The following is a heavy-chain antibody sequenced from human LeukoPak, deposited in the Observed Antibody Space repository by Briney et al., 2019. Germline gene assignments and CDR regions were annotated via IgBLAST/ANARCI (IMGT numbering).Heavy chain of an antibody. V-gene: IGHV3-30-3*01. CDR3: ARGLYPVYIAGGMDV. D-gene: IGHD2-15*01. J-gene: IGHJ6*02. CDR2: ISYDGSNK. Sequence: QSGGSLRLSCAASGFTFSSYAMHWVRQAPGKGLEWVAVISYDGSNKYYADSVKGRFTISRDNPKNTLYPQMNSLRAEDTAVYYCARGLYPVYIAGGMDVWGQGTTVTVSS. CDR1: GFTFSSYA.